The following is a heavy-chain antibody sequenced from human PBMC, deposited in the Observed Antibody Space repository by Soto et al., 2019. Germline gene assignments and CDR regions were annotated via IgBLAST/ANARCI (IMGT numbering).Heavy chain of an antibody. Sequence: QVQLQESGPGLVKPSETLSLTCSVSGGSISSYYWNWIRQPPGKGLEWIGHIYYTGSTNYIPTLQSRVTMAVATSKNPLSPKTSALAAADNAVYYCARRIEGATTAFDYWGQGTLVTVSS. V-gene: IGHV4-59*01. CDR1: GGSISSYY. CDR3: ARRIEGATTAFDY. CDR2: IYYTGST. J-gene: IGHJ4*02. D-gene: IGHD1-26*01.